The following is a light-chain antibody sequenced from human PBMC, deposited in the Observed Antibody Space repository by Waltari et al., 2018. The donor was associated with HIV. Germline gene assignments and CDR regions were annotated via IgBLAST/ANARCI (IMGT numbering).Light chain of an antibody. CDR2: EVT. V-gene: IGLV2-8*01. J-gene: IGLJ3*02. CDR3: SSYGDSLRVL. CDR1: TSDIGAFDS. Sequence: QSARTQPPSASGSLGLSVTISCPVSTSDIGAFDSVPWFQQHPRSAPKLLLYEVTRRPSTVSDRFSGSRSGSTAFLTVAGLQPDDEATYFCSSYGDSLRVLFGGGTNVTVL.